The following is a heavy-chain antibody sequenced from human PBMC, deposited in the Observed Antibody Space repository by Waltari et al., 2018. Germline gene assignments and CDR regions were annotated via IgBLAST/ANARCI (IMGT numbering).Heavy chain of an antibody. D-gene: IGHD3-16*01. CDR3: ARGIQLWGRGSWYFDN. CDR2: SNTKTGNP. Sequence: QVQLVQSGSELKKPGASVKVSCKASGYLFTNYAMNWVRQAPGQGLEWMGWSNTKTGNPTYAQCFRGRFVFSLDTSVSTASLQISSLKAEDTAVYYCARGIQLWGRGSWYFDNWGQGTLVTVSS. V-gene: IGHV7-4-1*02. CDR1: GYLFTNYA. J-gene: IGHJ4*02.